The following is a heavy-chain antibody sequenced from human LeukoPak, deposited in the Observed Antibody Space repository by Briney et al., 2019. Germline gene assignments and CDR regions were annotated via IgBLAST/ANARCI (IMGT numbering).Heavy chain of an antibody. CDR2: IRSSSSMI. V-gene: IGHV3-48*04. D-gene: IGHD3-3*01. CDR3: AKERNGDDWDAFDV. J-gene: IGHJ3*01. CDR1: GFTFRSYS. Sequence: GGSLRLSCVVSGFTFRSYSMNWVRQTPGKGLEWISYIRSSSSMIFYADSVRGRFTISRDNVKNSLYLQMNSLKADDTGVYFCAKERNGDDWDAFDVWGQGTMVTVSS.